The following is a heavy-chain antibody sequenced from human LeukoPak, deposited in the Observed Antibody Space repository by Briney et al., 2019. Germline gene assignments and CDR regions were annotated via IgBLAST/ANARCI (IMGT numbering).Heavy chain of an antibody. Sequence: GESLKISCNGSGYSFTSYWIGWVRQMPGKGLESMGIIYPGDSDTRYSPSFQGHVTLSPDKSISTAYVQWGSLKASDTARYYCGVRSHYYDSSGYYYPPPFDYWGQGTLVTVSS. J-gene: IGHJ4*02. V-gene: IGHV5-51*01. CDR2: IYPGDSDT. CDR1: GYSFTSYW. D-gene: IGHD3-22*01. CDR3: GVRSHYYDSSGYYYPPPFDY.